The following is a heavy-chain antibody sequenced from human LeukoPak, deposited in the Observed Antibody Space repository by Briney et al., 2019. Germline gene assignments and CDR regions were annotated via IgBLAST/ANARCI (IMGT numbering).Heavy chain of an antibody. CDR1: GASISGSGYY. CDR3: ARKALSDWFDP. Sequence: SETLSLTCAVSGASISGSGYYWGWIRQPPGKGLEWIGNIYSSGSTYYNASLQSRVTISIDTSKNQFSLRLSSVTAADTAVYYCARKALSDWFDPWGQGTLVTVSS. V-gene: IGHV4-39*07. J-gene: IGHJ5*02. D-gene: IGHD2/OR15-2a*01. CDR2: IYSSGST.